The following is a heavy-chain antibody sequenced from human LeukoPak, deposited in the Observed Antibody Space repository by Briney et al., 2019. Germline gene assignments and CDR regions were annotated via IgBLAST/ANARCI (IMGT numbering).Heavy chain of an antibody. J-gene: IGHJ3*02. Sequence: GGSLRLSCAASGFTFSSYGMHWVRQARCKGVEWVALIRYDGSNKYYADSVKGRFTISRDNSKNTLYLQTSSLRAEDTAVYYCAKSARYYDSSGYIGGAFDIWGQGTMVTVPS. V-gene: IGHV3-30*02. CDR2: IRYDGSNK. CDR1: GFTFSSYG. CDR3: AKSARYYDSSGYIGGAFDI. D-gene: IGHD3-22*01.